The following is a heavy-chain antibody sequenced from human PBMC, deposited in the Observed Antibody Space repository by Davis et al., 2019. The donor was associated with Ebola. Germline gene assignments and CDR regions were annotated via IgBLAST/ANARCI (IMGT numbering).Heavy chain of an antibody. J-gene: IGHJ3*01. CDR3: AKDTSNVWFDV. CDR2: LGLSADT. CDR1: GFVFSNYV. Sequence: GESLKISCAASGFVFSNYVMSWVRRAPGKGLEWVSTLGLSADTYYADSVKGRFTISRDNSKKTLHLQMNSLRVEDTAIYYCAKDTSNVWFDVWGQGTMVTVAS. V-gene: IGHV3-23*01. D-gene: IGHD6-19*01.